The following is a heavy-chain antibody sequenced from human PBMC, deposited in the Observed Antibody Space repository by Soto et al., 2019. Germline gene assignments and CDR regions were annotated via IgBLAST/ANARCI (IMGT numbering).Heavy chain of an antibody. CDR1: GLSFGIYT. J-gene: IGHJ4*02. D-gene: IGHD2-2*01. CDR3: CSPKPSYATSLYYFDN. CDR2: IRGEAYGGTT. V-gene: IGHV3-49*03. Sequence: GGSLRLSCSASGLSFGIYTISWFRQAPGKGLEWVGFIRGEAYGGTTEYAASVKGRFTISRDDSKGIAYLQMNGLKTEDTAVYYCCSPKPSYATSLYYFDNWGQGTLVTVSS.